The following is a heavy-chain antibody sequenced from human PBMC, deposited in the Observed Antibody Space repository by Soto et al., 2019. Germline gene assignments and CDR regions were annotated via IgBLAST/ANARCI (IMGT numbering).Heavy chain of an antibody. CDR1: VFTFSSYS. D-gene: IGHD3-10*01. CDR3: ARDPYGPARRGDAFDI. J-gene: IGHJ3*02. V-gene: IGHV3-21*01. Sequence: PGGSLRLSCAASVFTFSSYSMNCFRQAPGEWLEWFSSISSSINYIYYADSVKGRFTISRDNAKNSLYLQMNSLRAEDTAVYYCARDPYGPARRGDAFDIWGQGTMVTVSS. CDR2: ISSSINYI.